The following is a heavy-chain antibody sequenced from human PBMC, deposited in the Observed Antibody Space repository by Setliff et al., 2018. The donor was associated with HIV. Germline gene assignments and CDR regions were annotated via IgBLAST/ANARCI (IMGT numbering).Heavy chain of an antibody. CDR3: VRVAGFSSSWFGY. D-gene: IGHD6-13*01. CDR2: INSDGSTV. CDR1: GFTFSYYW. V-gene: IGHV3-74*03. Sequence: PGGSLRLSCAASGFTFSYYWMHWVRQAPGKGLEWVARINSDGSTVEHAGAVKGRLTISRDNARNTLYLEMNSLRVEDAAMYYCVRVAGFSSSWFGYWGQGMLVTVSS. J-gene: IGHJ5*01.